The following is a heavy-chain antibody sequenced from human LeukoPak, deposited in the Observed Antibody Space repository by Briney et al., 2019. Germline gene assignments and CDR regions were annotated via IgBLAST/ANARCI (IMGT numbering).Heavy chain of an antibody. CDR2: IYYSGST. Sequence: SETLSLTCTVSGGSISSSSYYWGWIRQPPGKGLEWFGSIYYSGSTYYNPSLKSRVAISVDTPKSQFSLKLSSVSAADTAVYYCARHRRRVAGTGVIDYWGQGTLVTVSS. D-gene: IGHD6-19*01. CDR1: GGSISSSSYY. CDR3: ARHRRRVAGTGVIDY. J-gene: IGHJ4*02. V-gene: IGHV4-39*01.